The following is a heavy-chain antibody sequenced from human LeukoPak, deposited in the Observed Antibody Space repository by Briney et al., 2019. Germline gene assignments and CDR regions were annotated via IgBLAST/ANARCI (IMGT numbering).Heavy chain of an antibody. D-gene: IGHD4-11*01. CDR3: AKKKTDYSYPSSFDY. V-gene: IGHV3-21*01. CDR1: GFNFSDYT. J-gene: IGHJ4*02. CDR2: VSGKSDYI. Sequence: GGSLRLSCAASGFNFSDYTMTWVRQAPGKGLEWVSSVSGKSDYIYYADSVKGRFTIARDNAKNSIYLQMNSLRSEDTAVYYCAKKKTDYSYPSSFDYWGQGTLVTVSS.